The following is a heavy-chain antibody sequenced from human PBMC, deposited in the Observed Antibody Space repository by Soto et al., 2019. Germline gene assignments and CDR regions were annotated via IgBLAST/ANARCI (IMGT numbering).Heavy chain of an antibody. CDR2: INTNTGNP. V-gene: IGHV7-4-1*01. D-gene: IGHD3-9*01. CDR3: ARSTPGYSDILTGYHGGDWFDP. J-gene: IGHJ5*02. Sequence: ASVKVSCKASGYTFTSYAMNWVRQAPGQGLEWMGWINTNTGNPTYAQGFTGRFVFSLDTSVSTAYLQICSLKAEDTAVYYCARSTPGYSDILTGYHGGDWFDPWGQGTLVTVSS. CDR1: GYTFTSYA.